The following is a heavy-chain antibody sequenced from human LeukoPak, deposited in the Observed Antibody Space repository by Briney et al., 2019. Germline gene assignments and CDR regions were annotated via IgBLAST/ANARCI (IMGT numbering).Heavy chain of an antibody. CDR2: INHSGST. CDR3: ARERTGGAFDI. V-gene: IGHV4-34*01. D-gene: IGHD1-26*01. CDR1: GGSFSGYY. Sequence: PSETLSLTCAVYGGSFSGYYWSWIRQPPGKGLEWIGEINHSGSTNYNPSLKSRVTISVDTSKNQFSLKLSSVTAADTAVYYCARERTGGAFDIWGQGTLVTVSS. J-gene: IGHJ3*02.